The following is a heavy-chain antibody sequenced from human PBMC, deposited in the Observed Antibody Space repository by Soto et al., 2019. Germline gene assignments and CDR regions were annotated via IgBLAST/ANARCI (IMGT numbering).Heavy chain of an antibody. CDR2: VSTSGRST. J-gene: IGHJ4*02. CDR1: GFIFSEST. CDR3: VKQAHGLDGVAFDY. V-gene: IGHV3-64D*06. D-gene: IGHD2-15*01. Sequence: GSLRLSCSASGFIFSESTIYWVRQVPGKGLEAISAVSTSGRSTYYADSVKDRFAISRDNSKNTLFLQMGSLRPEDTAIYYCVKQAHGLDGVAFDYWGQGTQVTVSS.